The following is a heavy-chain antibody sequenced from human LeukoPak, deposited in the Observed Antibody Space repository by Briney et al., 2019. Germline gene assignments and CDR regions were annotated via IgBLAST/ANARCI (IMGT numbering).Heavy chain of an antibody. D-gene: IGHD2-15*01. CDR2: ISSSGSTI. CDR1: GFTFSSYE. CDR3: ASPGYCSGGSCY. V-gene: IGHV3-48*03. Sequence: AGGSLRLSCAASGFTFSSYEMNWVRQAPGKGLEWVSYISSSGSTIYYADSVKGRLTISRDNAKNSLYLQMNSLRAEDTAVYYCASPGYCSGGSCYWGQGTLVTVSS. J-gene: IGHJ4*02.